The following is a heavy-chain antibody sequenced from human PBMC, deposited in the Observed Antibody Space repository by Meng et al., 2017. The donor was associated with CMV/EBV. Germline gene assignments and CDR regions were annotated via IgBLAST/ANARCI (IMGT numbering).Heavy chain of an antibody. D-gene: IGHD3/OR15-3a*01. CDR1: GGSFSGYY. CDR2: INHSGST. J-gene: IGHJ6*02. V-gene: IGHV4-34*01. Sequence: SETLSLTCAVFGGSFSGYYWSWIRQPPGKGLEWIGEINHSGSTNYNPSLTSRVTISVDTSKNQFSLKLSSVTAADTPVYYCARLRGTVPRLDYYYYYYGMDVWGQGTTVTVSS. CDR3: ARLRGTVPRLDYYYYYYGMDV.